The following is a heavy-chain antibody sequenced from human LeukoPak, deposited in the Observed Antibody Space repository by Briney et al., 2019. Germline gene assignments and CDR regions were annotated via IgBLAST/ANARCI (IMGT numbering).Heavy chain of an antibody. V-gene: IGHV3-15*01. CDR2: IKSKTDGGTT. Sequence: GGSLRLSCAASGFTFSNAWMSWVRQAPGKGLEWVGRIKSKTDGGTTDYAAPVKGRFTISRDDSKNTLYLQMNSLKTEATAVYYCTTADYGDYGAFDIWGQGTMVTVSS. CDR1: GFTFSNAW. D-gene: IGHD4-17*01. J-gene: IGHJ3*02. CDR3: TTADYGDYGAFDI.